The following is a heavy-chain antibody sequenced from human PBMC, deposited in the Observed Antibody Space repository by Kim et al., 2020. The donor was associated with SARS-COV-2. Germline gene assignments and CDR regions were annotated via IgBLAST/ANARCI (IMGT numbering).Heavy chain of an antibody. CDR3: AGAAAVSNWFDP. V-gene: IGHV3-21*01. Sequence: GGSLRLSCAASGFTFSSYSMNWVRQAPGKGLEWVSSISSSSSYIYYADSVKGRFTISRDNAKNSLYLQMNSLRAEDTAVYYCAGAAAVSNWFDPWGQGTLVTVS. D-gene: IGHD6-13*01. J-gene: IGHJ5*02. CDR2: ISSSSSYI. CDR1: GFTFSSYS.